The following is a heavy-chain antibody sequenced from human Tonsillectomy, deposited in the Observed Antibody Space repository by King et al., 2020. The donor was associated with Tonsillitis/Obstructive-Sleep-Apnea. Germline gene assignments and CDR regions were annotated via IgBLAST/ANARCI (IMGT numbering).Heavy chain of an antibody. V-gene: IGHV1-46*01. CDR1: GYTFTSYY. Sequence: QLVQSGAEVKKPGASVKVSCKASGYTFTSYYMHWVRQAPGQGLEWMGIINPSGGSTSYAQKFQARVTMTRDTSTSTVYMELSSLRSEDTAVYYCARDPVRTIFGVVNWFDPWGQGTLVTVSS. CDR3: ARDPVRTIFGVVNWFDP. CDR2: INPSGGST. D-gene: IGHD3-3*01. J-gene: IGHJ5*02.